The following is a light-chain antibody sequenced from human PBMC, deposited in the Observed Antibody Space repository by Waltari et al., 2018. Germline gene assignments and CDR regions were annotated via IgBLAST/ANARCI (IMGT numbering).Light chain of an antibody. CDR3: SAWDDSQGGRWV. Sequence: QSLLTQPPSASAAPGQGVTISCSGTTSNIGKNYVFWFQQLPGLAPRLLIYRNVGRPSGISYRFSASKSGTSASLSISGLRSEDEARYYCSAWDDSQGGRWVFGGGTRLTVL. V-gene: IGLV1-47*01. J-gene: IGLJ3*02. CDR2: RNV. CDR1: TSNIGKNY.